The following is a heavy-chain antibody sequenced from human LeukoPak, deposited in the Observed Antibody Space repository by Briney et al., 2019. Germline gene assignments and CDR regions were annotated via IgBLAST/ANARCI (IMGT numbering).Heavy chain of an antibody. D-gene: IGHD6-19*01. CDR1: GGSVSNDY. J-gene: IGHJ6*03. Sequence: SETLSLTCTVSGGSVSNDYWSWVRQPPGKALEWIGNIYYSGSTNYNPSLKSRVTISLDTANNQFSLKLGSVTAADTAVYYCAREGQGIAVAGLDRYYYYMDVWGKGTTVTVSS. CDR2: IYYSGST. V-gene: IGHV4-59*02. CDR3: AREGQGIAVAGLDRYYYYMDV.